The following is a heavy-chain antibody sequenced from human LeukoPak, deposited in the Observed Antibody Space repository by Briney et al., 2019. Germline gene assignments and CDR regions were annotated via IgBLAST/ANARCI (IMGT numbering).Heavy chain of an antibody. J-gene: IGHJ3*02. V-gene: IGHV4-30-4*01. Sequence: PSETLSLTCTVSGGSISSGDYYWSWIRQPPGKGLDWIGYIYYRVSTYYKPSLKSRVTISVDTSKNQFSLKLSSVTAADTAVYYWARVWGSDCSGGSCPTAFDIWGQGTMVTVSS. CDR3: ARVWGSDCSGGSCPTAFDI. D-gene: IGHD2-15*01. CDR2: IYYRVST. CDR1: GGSISSGDYY.